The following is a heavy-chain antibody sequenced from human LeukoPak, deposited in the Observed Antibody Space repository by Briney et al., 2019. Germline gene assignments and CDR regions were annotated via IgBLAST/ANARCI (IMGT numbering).Heavy chain of an antibody. CDR3: ARESGYYQSYYFDY. D-gene: IGHD3-3*01. CDR2: ISGSGGST. V-gene: IGHV3-23*01. J-gene: IGHJ4*02. CDR1: GFTFSSYA. Sequence: GGSLRLSCAASGFTFSSYAMSWVRQAPGKGLEWVSAISGSGGSTYYADSVKGRFTISRDNSKNTLYLQMNSLRPEDTAVYYCARESGYYQSYYFDYWGQGTLVTVSS.